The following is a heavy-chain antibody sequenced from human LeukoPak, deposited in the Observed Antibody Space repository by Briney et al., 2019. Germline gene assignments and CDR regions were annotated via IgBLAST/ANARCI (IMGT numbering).Heavy chain of an antibody. D-gene: IGHD3-22*01. CDR3: AREPHYYDSSGYHLGYFDY. V-gene: IGHV3-66*01. Sequence: GGSLRLSCAASGFTVSSSYMSWVRQAPGKGLEWVSVIYSGGSTYYADSVKGRFTISRDNSKNTLYLQMNSLRAEDTAVYYCAREPHYYDSSGYHLGYFDYWGQGTLVTVSS. CDR1: GFTVSSSY. J-gene: IGHJ4*02. CDR2: IYSGGST.